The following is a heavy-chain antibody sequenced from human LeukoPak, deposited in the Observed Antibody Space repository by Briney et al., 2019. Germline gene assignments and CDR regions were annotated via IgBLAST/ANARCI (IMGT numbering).Heavy chain of an antibody. V-gene: IGHV3-72*01. J-gene: IGHJ3*02. CDR2: IRQRANRYTI. D-gene: IGHD1-26*01. Sequence: GGSLRLSCAASGFTFSDHYMDWVRQAPGRGLEWVGLIRQRANRYTIEYAASVEGRFTISRDDSKNSLYLQMNSLKTEDTAVYYCADLGAARGFEIWGQGTLVTVSS. CDR3: ADLGAARGFEI. CDR1: GFTFSDHY.